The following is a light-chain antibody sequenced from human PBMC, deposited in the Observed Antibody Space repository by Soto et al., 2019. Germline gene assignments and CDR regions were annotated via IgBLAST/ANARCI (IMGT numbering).Light chain of an antibody. CDR2: GIS. CDR1: RSNIGAGYD. CDR3: QSYDSSLSGSGV. V-gene: IGLV1-40*01. J-gene: IGLJ2*01. Sequence: QSVLTQPPSVSGAPGQRVTISCTGSRSNIGAGYDVHWYQQLPGTAPKLLIYGISNRPSGVPDRFSGSKSGTSASLAITGLQAEAEADYYCQSYDSSLSGSGVFGGGTKLTVL.